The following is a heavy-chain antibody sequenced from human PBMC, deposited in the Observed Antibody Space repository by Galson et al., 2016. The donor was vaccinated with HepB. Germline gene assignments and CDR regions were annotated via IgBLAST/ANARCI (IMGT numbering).Heavy chain of an antibody. CDR3: ARDEMARGYYGSGRSIYYYYYGMDV. CDR1: GFTFYKYW. D-gene: IGHD3-10*01. V-gene: IGHV3-7*01. J-gene: IGHJ6*02. CDR2: IKQGGSET. Sequence: SLRLSCAASGFTFYKYWMTWVRQAPGKGLEWVANIKQGGSETYYVDSLKGRFTISRDNAKNSLYLQMDSLRAEDTAVYYCARDEMARGYYGSGRSIYYYYYGMDVWGQGTTVTVSS.